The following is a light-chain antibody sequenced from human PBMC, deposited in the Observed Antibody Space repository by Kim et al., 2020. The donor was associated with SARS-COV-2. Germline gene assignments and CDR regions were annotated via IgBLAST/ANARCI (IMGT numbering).Light chain of an antibody. CDR2: AAS. CDR3: QQYYKSPLT. Sequence: DTQMTQSPSSLSASVGDRVTITCRASQRISNFLSWYQQKSGRAPKLLIYAASSLQSGVPSRFSGSGSGTDFTLTISSLQPEDFATYYCQQYYKSPLTFGGGAQV. V-gene: IGKV1-39*01. CDR1: QRISNF. J-gene: IGKJ4*01.